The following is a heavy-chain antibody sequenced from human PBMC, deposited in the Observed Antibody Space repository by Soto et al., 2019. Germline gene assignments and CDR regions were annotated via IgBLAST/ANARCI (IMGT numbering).Heavy chain of an antibody. CDR2: IKSDGSSV. D-gene: IGHD3-10*01. J-gene: IGHJ4*02. CDR3: ARGASGRFYFDY. CDR1: GFTFSSYW. Sequence: PGGSLRLSCEASGFTFSSYWMHWVRQAPGKGLVWISRIKSDGSSVNYADSVKGRFTISRDNAKNTLYLQMNSLRAVDTALYYCARGASGRFYFDYWGQGPLVTVPS. V-gene: IGHV3-74*01.